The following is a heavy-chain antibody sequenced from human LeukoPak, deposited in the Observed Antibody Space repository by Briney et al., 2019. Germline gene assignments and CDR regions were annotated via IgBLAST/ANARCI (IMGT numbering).Heavy chain of an antibody. Sequence: PGGSLRLSCAASGFTFSSYSMNWVRQAPGKGLEWVSSISSSSSYIYYADSVKGRFTISRDNAKTSLYLQMNSLRAEDTAVYYCARDKGLRYPPTWVFDYWAREPWSPSPQ. CDR2: ISSSSSYI. CDR3: ARDKGLRYPPTWVFDY. CDR1: GFTFSSYS. J-gene: IGHJ4*02. V-gene: IGHV3-21*01. D-gene: IGHD5-12*01.